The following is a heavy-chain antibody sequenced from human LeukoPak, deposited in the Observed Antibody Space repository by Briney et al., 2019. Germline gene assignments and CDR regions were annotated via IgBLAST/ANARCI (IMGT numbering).Heavy chain of an antibody. Sequence: GGSLRLSCAASGFTFDDYAMHWVRQAPGKGLEWVSGIIWNSGSIGYADSVKGRFTISRDNAKNSLYLQMNSLRAEDTAVYYCARDSSSWYYWGQGTLVTVSS. J-gene: IGHJ4*02. D-gene: IGHD6-13*01. CDR1: GFTFDDYA. CDR3: ARDSSSWYY. V-gene: IGHV3-9*01. CDR2: IIWNSGSI.